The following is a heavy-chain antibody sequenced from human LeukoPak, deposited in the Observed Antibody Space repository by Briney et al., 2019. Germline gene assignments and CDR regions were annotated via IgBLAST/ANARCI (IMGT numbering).Heavy chain of an antibody. Sequence: GGSLRLSCAASGFTFDDYAMHWVRQAPGKGLEWVSGISWNSGSIGYADSVKGRFTISRDNSKNTLYLQMNSLRAEDTAVYYCAKDPKYCSSTSCLDYWGQGTLVTVSS. J-gene: IGHJ4*02. CDR1: GFTFDDYA. V-gene: IGHV3-9*01. CDR3: AKDPKYCSSTSCLDY. D-gene: IGHD2-2*01. CDR2: ISWNSGSI.